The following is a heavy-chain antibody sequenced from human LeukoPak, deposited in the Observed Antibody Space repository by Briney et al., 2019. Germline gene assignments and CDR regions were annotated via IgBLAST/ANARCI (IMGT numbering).Heavy chain of an antibody. Sequence: ASVKVSCKASGGTFSSYAISWVRQAPGQGLEWMGGIIPIFGTANYAQKFQGRVTITADESTSTAYMEPSSLRSEDTAVYYCATGSHRMGYFDYWGQGTLVTVSS. CDR1: GGTFSSYA. V-gene: IGHV1-69*01. D-gene: IGHD1-26*01. J-gene: IGHJ4*02. CDR3: ATGSHRMGYFDY. CDR2: IIPIFGTA.